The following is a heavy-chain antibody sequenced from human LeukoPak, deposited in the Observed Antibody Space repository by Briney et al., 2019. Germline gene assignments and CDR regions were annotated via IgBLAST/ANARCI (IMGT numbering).Heavy chain of an antibody. CDR3: ARSEGGAAPFDY. Sequence: GGSLRLSCGVSGFVFGNFALHWVRHAPGKGLEWVAVTSYDGSDNFYADSVKGRFTISRDNAKNSLYLQMNSLRAEDTAVYYCARSEGGAAPFDYWGQGTLVTVSS. D-gene: IGHD6-6*01. V-gene: IGHV3-30-3*01. CDR1: GFVFGNFA. J-gene: IGHJ4*02. CDR2: TSYDGSDN.